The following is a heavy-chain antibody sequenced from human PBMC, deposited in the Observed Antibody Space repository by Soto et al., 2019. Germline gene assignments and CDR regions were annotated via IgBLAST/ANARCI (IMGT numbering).Heavy chain of an antibody. J-gene: IGHJ4*02. CDR3: ARDLATVGKGFDS. CDR1: GFSVTGNH. CDR2: LYTGGTT. V-gene: IGHV3-53*01. D-gene: IGHD5-12*01. Sequence: GGSLRLSCAASGFSVTGNHMTWVRQAPGKGLEWVSSLYTGGTTYHADSVQGRFTISRDSSKNTLFLQMDRLRVEDSAVYYCARDLATVGKGFDSWGPGTLVTVSS.